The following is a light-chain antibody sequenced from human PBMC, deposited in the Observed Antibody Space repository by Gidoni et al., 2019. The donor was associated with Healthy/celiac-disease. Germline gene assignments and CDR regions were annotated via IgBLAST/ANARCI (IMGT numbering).Light chain of an antibody. Sequence: EIVLTQSPATLSLSPGERATLSCRASQSVSSNLAWYQQKPGQAPRLLIYDASNRATGIPARFSGSGSGTDFTLTISSLEPDDFAVYYCQQRSNWPGLTFGGGTKVEIK. CDR3: QQRSNWPGLT. V-gene: IGKV3-11*01. CDR1: QSVSSN. CDR2: DAS. J-gene: IGKJ4*01.